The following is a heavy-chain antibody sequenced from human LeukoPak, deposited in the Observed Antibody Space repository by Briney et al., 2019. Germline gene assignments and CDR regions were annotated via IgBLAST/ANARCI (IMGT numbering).Heavy chain of an antibody. CDR2: INQDGSDR. J-gene: IGHJ4*02. Sequence: GGSLRLSCAASGFPFSSYWMSWVRQAPGKGPEWVANINQDGSDRYYADSVKGRFTISRDSAQNSLYLQMNSLRAEDTAVYYCANHLACGRTSCPPFDYWGQGTLVTVSS. V-gene: IGHV3-7*01. D-gene: IGHD2-2*01. CDR3: ANHLACGRTSCPPFDY. CDR1: GFPFSSYW.